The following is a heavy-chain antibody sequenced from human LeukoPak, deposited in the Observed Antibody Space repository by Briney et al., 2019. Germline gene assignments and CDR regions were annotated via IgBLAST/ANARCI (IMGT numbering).Heavy chain of an antibody. J-gene: IGHJ4*02. V-gene: IGHV4-34*01. CDR2: INHSGST. Sequence: SETLSLTCAVYGGSFSGYYWSWIRQPPGKGLEWIGEINHSGSTNYNPSLKSRVTISVDTSKNQFSLKLSSVTAADTAVYYCARAPGYSVDYWGQGTLVTVSS. D-gene: IGHD5-24*01. CDR3: ARAPGYSVDY. CDR1: GGSFSGYY.